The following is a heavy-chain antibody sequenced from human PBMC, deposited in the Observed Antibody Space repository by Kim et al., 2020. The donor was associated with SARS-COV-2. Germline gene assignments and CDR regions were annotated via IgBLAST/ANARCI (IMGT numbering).Heavy chain of an antibody. D-gene: IGHD3-10*01. V-gene: IGHV4-34*01. CDR3: ASGHRRNYGSGSYSFLDF. Sequence: KSRVTISVDTSKNQFSLNLGSVTAADTAVYYCASGHRRNYGSGSYSFLDFWGQGILVTVSS. J-gene: IGHJ4*02.